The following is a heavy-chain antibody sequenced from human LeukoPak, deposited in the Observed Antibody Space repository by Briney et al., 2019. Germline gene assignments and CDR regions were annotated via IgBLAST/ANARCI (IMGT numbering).Heavy chain of an antibody. D-gene: IGHD6-13*01. CDR3: AKVREQLPSGWFDP. CDR1: GFTFSSYG. Sequence: PGGSLRLSCAASGFTFSSYGMSWVRQAPGKGLEWVSAISGSGGSTYYADSVKGRFTISRDNSKNTLYLQMNSLRAEDTAVYYCAKVREQLPSGWFDPWGQGTLVTVSS. J-gene: IGHJ5*02. CDR2: ISGSGGST. V-gene: IGHV3-23*01.